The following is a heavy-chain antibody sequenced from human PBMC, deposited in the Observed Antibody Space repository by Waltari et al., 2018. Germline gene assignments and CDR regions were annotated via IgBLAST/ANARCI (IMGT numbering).Heavy chain of an antibody. D-gene: IGHD2-21*01. V-gene: IGHV3-33*01. CDR3: ARQYGGDSGEGRFYYYGLDV. J-gene: IGHJ6*02. Sequence: QVQLVESGGGVVQPGKSLSLSRAASGFTFSNYAMHWVRQAPGKGLEWVATFWYNESNKFYAYYVKGRWTISRDNTKNALYLQMSTLKAEDTAIYYCARQYGGDSGEGRFYYYGLDVWGQGTTVTVSS. CDR2: FWYNESNK. CDR1: GFTFSNYA.